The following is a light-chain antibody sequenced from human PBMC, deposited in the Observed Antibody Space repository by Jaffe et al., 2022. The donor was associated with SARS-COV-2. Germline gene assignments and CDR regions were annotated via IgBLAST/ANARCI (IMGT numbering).Light chain of an antibody. Sequence: DIQLTQSPSFLSASVGDRVTITCRASQGISSYLAWYQQKPGKAPKLLIYAASTLQSGVPSRFSGSGSGTEFTLTISSLQPEDFATYYCQQLNSGYPFGQGTKLEIK. CDR2: AAS. CDR3: QQLNSGYP. V-gene: IGKV1-9*01. J-gene: IGKJ2*01. CDR1: QGISSY.